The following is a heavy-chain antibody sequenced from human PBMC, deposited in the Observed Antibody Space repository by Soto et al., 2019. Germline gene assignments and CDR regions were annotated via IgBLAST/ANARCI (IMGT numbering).Heavy chain of an antibody. CDR3: AREPFWRGYPDYSDY. CDR1: GYTFPSYG. V-gene: IGHV1-18*01. CDR2: ISAYNGNT. J-gene: IGHJ4*02. Sequence: ASVKVSCKASGYTFPSYGISWVRQAPGQGLEWMGWISAYNGNTNYAQKLQGRVTMATDTSTSTAYMELRSLRSDDTAVYYCAREPFWRGYPDYSDYWGQGTLVTV. D-gene: IGHD3-3*01.